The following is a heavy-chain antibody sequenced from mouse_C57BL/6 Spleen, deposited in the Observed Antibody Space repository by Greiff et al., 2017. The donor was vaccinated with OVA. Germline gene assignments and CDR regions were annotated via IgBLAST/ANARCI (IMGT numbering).Heavy chain of an antibody. D-gene: IGHD2-3*01. Sequence: EVQLQESGPSLVRPSQTLSLTCTVTGFSINSDCYWIWIRQFPGNKLEYIGYTFYSGITYYNPSLESRTYITRDTSKNQFSLKLSSVTTEDTATYYCARGAYDGYFFYAMDYWGQGTSVTVSS. J-gene: IGHJ4*01. CDR1: GFSINSDCY. V-gene: IGHV3-3*01. CDR3: ARGAYDGYFFYAMDY. CDR2: TFYSGIT.